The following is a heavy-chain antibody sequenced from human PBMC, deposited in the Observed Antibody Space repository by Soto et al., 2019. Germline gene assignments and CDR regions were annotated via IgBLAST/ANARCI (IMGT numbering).Heavy chain of an antibody. CDR1: GFTFSSYA. D-gene: IGHD5-12*01. Sequence: SGGSLRLSCAASGFTFSSYAMSWVRQAPGKGLEWVSAISGSGGSTYYADSVKGRFTISRDNSKNTLYLQMNSLRAEDTAVYYCANDLPYSGYDYQYYHYYGMDVWGQGTTVTVSS. CDR2: ISGSGGST. CDR3: ANDLPYSGYDYQYYHYYGMDV. V-gene: IGHV3-23*01. J-gene: IGHJ6*02.